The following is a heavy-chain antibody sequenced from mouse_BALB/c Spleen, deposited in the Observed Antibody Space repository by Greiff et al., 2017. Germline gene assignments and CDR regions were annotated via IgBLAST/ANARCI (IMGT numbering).Heavy chain of an antibody. CDR3: ARHYYGSRGNYFDY. V-gene: IGHV5-9-3*01. Sequence: EVQVVESGGGLVKPGGSLKLSCAASGFTFSSYAMSWVRQTPEKRLEWVATISSGGSYTYYPDSVKGRFTISRDNAKNTLYLQMSSLRSEDTAMYYCARHYYGSRGNYFDYWGQGTTLTVSS. CDR1: GFTFSSYA. J-gene: IGHJ2*01. D-gene: IGHD1-1*01. CDR2: ISSGGSYT.